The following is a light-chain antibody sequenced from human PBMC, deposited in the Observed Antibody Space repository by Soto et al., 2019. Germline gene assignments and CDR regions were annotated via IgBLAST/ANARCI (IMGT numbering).Light chain of an antibody. CDR3: QSYDTSVTGSWV. CDR2: DVN. J-gene: IGLJ3*02. CDR1: SSDVGGYNY. V-gene: IGLV2-11*01. Sequence: QSALTQPRSVSGSPGQSVTISCTGTSSDVGGYNYVSWYRQDPGKAPQCIIYDVNKRPSGVPDRFSGSKSGKTASLTVSGLQAEDEADYYCQSYDTSVTGSWVFGGGTKLTVL.